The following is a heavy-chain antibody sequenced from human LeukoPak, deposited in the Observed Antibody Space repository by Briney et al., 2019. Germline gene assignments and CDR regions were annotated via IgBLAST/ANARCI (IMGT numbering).Heavy chain of an antibody. J-gene: IGHJ4*02. CDR3: ARASRWLQSRTTFDY. Sequence: ASVKVSCKASGYTSTSYYMHWVRQAPGQGLEWMGIINPSGGSTSYAQKFQGRVTMTRDMSTSTVYMELSSLRSEDTAVYYCARASRWLQSRTTFDYWGQGTLVTVSS. CDR2: INPSGGST. D-gene: IGHD5-24*01. V-gene: IGHV1-46*01. CDR1: GYTSTSYY.